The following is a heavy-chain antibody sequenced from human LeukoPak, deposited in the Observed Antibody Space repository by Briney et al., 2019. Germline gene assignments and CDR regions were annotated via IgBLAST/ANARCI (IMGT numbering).Heavy chain of an antibody. CDR1: GFTFSSYA. J-gene: IGHJ4*02. D-gene: IGHD3-22*01. V-gene: IGHV3-23*01. Sequence: GGSLRLSCAASGFTFSSYAINWVRQAPGKGLEWVSGISGSGGSTYYADPVKGRFTISRDNSKNTLYLQMNSLRAEDTAVYYCAKGGGAYYSDSSTYSAPFEHWDQGTLVTVSS. CDR3: AKGGGAYYSDSSTYSAPFEH. CDR2: ISGSGGST.